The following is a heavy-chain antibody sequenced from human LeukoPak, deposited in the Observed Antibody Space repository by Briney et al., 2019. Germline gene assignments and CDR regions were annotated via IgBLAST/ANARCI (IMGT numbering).Heavy chain of an antibody. D-gene: IGHD3-22*01. J-gene: IGHJ4*02. CDR3: AKDVDSSGYYLDY. V-gene: IGHV3-23*01. CDR2: ISGSGGST. Sequence: GGSLRLSCAASGFTLSSYSMNWVRQAPGKGLEWVSAISGSGGSTYYADSVKGRFTISRDNSKNTLYLQMNSLRAEDTAVYYCAKDVDSSGYYLDYWGQGTLVTVPS. CDR1: GFTLSSYS.